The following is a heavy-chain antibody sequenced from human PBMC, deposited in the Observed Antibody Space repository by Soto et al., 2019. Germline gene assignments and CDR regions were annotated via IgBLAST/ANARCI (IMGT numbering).Heavy chain of an antibody. J-gene: IGHJ4*02. V-gene: IGHV3-23*01. CDR1: GFTFSSYA. CDR2: ISGSGGST. CDR3: AKDTQDSKLRYFDWLLYPLGY. Sequence: PGGSLRLSCAASGFTFSSYAMSWVRQAPGKGLEWVSAISGSGGSTYYADSVKGRFTISRDNSKNTLYLQMNSLRAEDTAVYYCAKDTQDSKLRYFDWLLYPLGYWGQGTLVTVSS. D-gene: IGHD3-9*01.